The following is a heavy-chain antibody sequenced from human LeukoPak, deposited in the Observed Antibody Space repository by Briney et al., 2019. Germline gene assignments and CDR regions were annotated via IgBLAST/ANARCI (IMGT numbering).Heavy chain of an antibody. D-gene: IGHD3-22*01. V-gene: IGHV1-18*01. J-gene: IGHJ4*02. CDR1: GYTFTSYG. CDR3: ARDSYDSSGSYFFLKLLDY. Sequence: ASVKVSCKVSGYTFTSYGINWVRQAPGQGLEWMGWITQFNGNTDYAQKFQGRVTMTTDTSTNTAYMELRSLRSDDTAVYYCARDSYDSSGSYFFLKLLDYWGQGTLVAVSS. CDR2: ITQFNGNT.